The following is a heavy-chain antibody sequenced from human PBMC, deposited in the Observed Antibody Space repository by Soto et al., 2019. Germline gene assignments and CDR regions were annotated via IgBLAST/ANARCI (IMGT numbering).Heavy chain of an antibody. D-gene: IGHD3-3*01. V-gene: IGHV3-23*01. Sequence: EVHLLESGGALVQPGGSLRLSCAASGFTFSNHAMNWVRQAPGKGLEWLSAISGNANDIYYADSVKGRFTISRDSSTNTVFLQMNSLRAEDTALYYCAKKRSGFWSMGCFDSWGQGTLVTVSS. J-gene: IGHJ4*02. CDR1: GFTFSNHA. CDR3: AKKRSGFWSMGCFDS. CDR2: ISGNANDI.